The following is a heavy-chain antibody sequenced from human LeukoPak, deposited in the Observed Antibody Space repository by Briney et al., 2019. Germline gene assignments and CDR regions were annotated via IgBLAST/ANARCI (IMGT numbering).Heavy chain of an antibody. CDR2: IKEDGTEK. Sequence: GSLLLSCAASGFTFSSSWMNWVRQSPGKGLEWVTNIKEDGTEKYYVDSVKGRFTIFRDNAKNSLYLQMNSLRAEDTAVYYCARPHNNWRWYFDLWGRGTLVTVSS. CDR3: ARPHNNWRWYFDL. CDR1: GFTFSSSW. V-gene: IGHV3-7*03. J-gene: IGHJ2*01. D-gene: IGHD3-3*01.